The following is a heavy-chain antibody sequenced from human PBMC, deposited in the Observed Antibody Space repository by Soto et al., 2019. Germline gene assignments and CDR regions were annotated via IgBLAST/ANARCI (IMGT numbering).Heavy chain of an antibody. D-gene: IGHD3-10*01. CDR1: GYTFTSYA. Sequence: QVQLVQSGAEEKKPGASVKVSCKASGYTFTSYAMLWVRQAPGQRLEWMGWINAGNGNTKYSQKFQGRVTITRDTSAITAHMDLSSLRSEDTAVYYCARDFIYGSGDYWGQGTLVTVSS. CDR2: INAGNGNT. V-gene: IGHV1-3*05. J-gene: IGHJ4*02. CDR3: ARDFIYGSGDY.